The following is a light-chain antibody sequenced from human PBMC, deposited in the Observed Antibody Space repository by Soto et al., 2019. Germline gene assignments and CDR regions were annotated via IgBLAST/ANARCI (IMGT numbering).Light chain of an antibody. V-gene: IGLV1-40*01. CDR2: GNT. J-gene: IGLJ1*01. CDR3: QSFDSSLSGYV. Sequence: VLTQPPSVSGAPGQRVTISCTGSRSNIGAGYDVHWYQRLPGTAPKLLIYGNTNRPSGVPDRFSGSRSGTSTSLAITGLQAEDEADYYCQSFDSSLSGYVFGTGTKVTVL. CDR1: RSNIGAGYD.